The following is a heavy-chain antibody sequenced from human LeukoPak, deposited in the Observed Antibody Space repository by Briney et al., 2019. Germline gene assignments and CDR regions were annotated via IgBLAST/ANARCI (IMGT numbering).Heavy chain of an antibody. CDR3: ARGHPYYYDSSGSDAFDI. CDR1: GYTFTSYD. D-gene: IGHD3-22*01. J-gene: IGHJ3*02. V-gene: IGHV1-8*01. Sequence: ASVKVSCKASGYTFTSYDINWVRQATGQGLEWMGWMNPNSGNTGYAQKFQGRVTMTRNTSISTAYMELSSQRSEDTAVYYCARGHPYYYDSSGSDAFDIWGQGTMVTVSS. CDR2: MNPNSGNT.